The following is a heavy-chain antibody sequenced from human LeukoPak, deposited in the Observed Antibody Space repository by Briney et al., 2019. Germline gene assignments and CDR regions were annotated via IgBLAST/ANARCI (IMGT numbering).Heavy chain of an antibody. D-gene: IGHD3-10*01. J-gene: IGHJ3*02. CDR3: AREYSGSGKTFDI. V-gene: IGHV1-2*02. CDR1: GYIFTGYY. Sequence: GASVTVSCKASGYIFTGYYMHWVRQAPGQGLEWMGWINTNNGATGFQQKFQGRVTMTRDASISTIYVEMSRLTSDDTAMYYCAREYSGSGKTFDIWGQGTMVTVSS. CDR2: INTNNGAT.